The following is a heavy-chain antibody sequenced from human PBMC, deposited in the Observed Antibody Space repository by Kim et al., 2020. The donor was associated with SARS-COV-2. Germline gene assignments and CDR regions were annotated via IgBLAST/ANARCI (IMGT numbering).Heavy chain of an antibody. Sequence: GGSLRLSCAASGFTFSSYAMHWVRQAPGKGLEWVAVISYDGSNKYYADSVKGRFTISRDNSKNTLYLQMNSLRAEDTAVYYCASFPGSMVRGAPWWGQGTLVTVSS. CDR3: ASFPGSMVRGAPW. D-gene: IGHD3-10*01. CDR2: ISYDGSNK. V-gene: IGHV3-30*04. CDR1: GFTFSSYA. J-gene: IGHJ4*02.